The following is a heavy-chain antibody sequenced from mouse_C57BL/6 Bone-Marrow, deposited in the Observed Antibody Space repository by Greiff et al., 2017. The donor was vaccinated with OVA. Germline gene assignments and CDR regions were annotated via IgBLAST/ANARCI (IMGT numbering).Heavy chain of an antibody. Sequence: QVQLQQSGAELARPGASVKLSCKASGYTFTSYGISWVKQRTGQGLEWIGEIYPRSGNTYYNEKFKGKATLTADKSSSTAYMELRSLTSEDSAVYFCARRPSYGSSYTFAYWGQGTLVTVSA. D-gene: IGHD1-1*01. CDR3: ARRPSYGSSYTFAY. V-gene: IGHV1-81*01. CDR2: IYPRSGNT. J-gene: IGHJ3*01. CDR1: GYTFTSYG.